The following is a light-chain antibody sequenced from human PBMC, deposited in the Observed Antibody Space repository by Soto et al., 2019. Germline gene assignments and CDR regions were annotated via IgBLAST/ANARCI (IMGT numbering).Light chain of an antibody. CDR2: EVS. CDR3: CSYAGSYTRV. Sequence: QSALTQPASVSGSPGQSITISCTGTSSDVGAYNRVSWYQQYPGQAPKVIIYEVSNRPSGVSYRFSGSKSGNTASLTISGLQAEDEADYYCCSYAGSYTRVFGTGTKLTVL. CDR1: SSDVGAYNR. J-gene: IGLJ1*01. V-gene: IGLV2-14*01.